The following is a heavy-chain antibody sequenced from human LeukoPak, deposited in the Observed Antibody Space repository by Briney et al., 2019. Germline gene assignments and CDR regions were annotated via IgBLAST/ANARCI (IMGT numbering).Heavy chain of an antibody. Sequence: GRSLRLSCAASGFTFSSYGMHWVRQAPGKGLEWVAVIWYGGSNKYYADSVKGRFTISRDNAKNSLHLQMNSLRSEDTAVYYCARRLISGSSLDAFDIWGPGTMVTVSS. J-gene: IGHJ3*02. CDR1: GFTFSSYG. D-gene: IGHD6-6*01. CDR2: IWYGGSNK. V-gene: IGHV3-33*08. CDR3: ARRLISGSSLDAFDI.